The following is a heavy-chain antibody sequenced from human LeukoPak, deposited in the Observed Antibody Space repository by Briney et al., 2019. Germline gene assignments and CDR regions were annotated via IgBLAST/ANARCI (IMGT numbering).Heavy chain of an antibody. CDR3: ATAYCGGDCYLSLAFDI. D-gene: IGHD2-21*02. CDR2: FDPEDGET. Sequence: GASVKVSCKVSGYTLTELSMHWVRQAPGKGLEWMGGFDPEDGETIYAQKFQGRVTMTEDTSTDTAYMELSSLRSEDTAVYYCATAYCGGDCYLSLAFDIWGQGTMVTVSS. CDR1: GYTLTELS. J-gene: IGHJ3*02. V-gene: IGHV1-24*01.